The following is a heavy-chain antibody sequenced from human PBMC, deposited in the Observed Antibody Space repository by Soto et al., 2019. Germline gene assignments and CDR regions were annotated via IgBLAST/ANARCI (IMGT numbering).Heavy chain of an antibody. Sequence: QVQLVQSGAEVKKPGASVKVSCKASGYTFTSYAMHWVRQAPGQRLEWMGWINAGNGNTKYSQKFQGRVTITRDTSASTAYMELSSLRSEDTAVYDCARAYSAGYNWFDPWGQGTLVTVSS. CDR1: GYTFTSYA. V-gene: IGHV1-3*01. CDR3: ARAYSAGYNWFDP. D-gene: IGHD2-2*03. J-gene: IGHJ5*02. CDR2: INAGNGNT.